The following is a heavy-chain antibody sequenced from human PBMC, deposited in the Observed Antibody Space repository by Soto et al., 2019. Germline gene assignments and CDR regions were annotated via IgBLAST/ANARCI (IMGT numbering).Heavy chain of an antibody. D-gene: IGHD6-13*01. Sequence: DVQLVETGGGLIQPGGSLRLSCAASGFIVSSSYMSWVRQAPGKGLEWVSVIYSDGRTYYADSVKGRFTISRDNSKNTLYLQMNSLSAEDTAVYYCARCSGWYGQCYFDCWGQGTLFTVSS. CDR2: IYSDGRT. CDR3: ARCSGWYGQCYFDC. CDR1: GFIVSSSY. V-gene: IGHV3-53*02. J-gene: IGHJ4*02.